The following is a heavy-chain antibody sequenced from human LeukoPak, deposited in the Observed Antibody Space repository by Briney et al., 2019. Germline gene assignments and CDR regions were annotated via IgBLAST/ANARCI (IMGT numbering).Heavy chain of an antibody. CDR3: AMMATIPA. D-gene: IGHD5-24*01. CDR2: IYPGDSDT. CDR1: GYRFTSYW. J-gene: IGHJ5*02. V-gene: IGHV5-51*01. Sequence: GESLKISCKGSGYRFTSYWIGRVRQMPGKGLELMGIIYPGDSDTRYSPSFQGQVTISADKSITTAYLQWSSLKASDTATYYCAMMATIPAWGQGTQVTVSA.